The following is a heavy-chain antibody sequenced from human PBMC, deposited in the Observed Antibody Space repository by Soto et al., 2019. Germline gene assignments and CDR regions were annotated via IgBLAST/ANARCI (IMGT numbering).Heavy chain of an antibody. CDR2: IWYDGSNK. Sequence: GGSLRLSCAASGFTFSSYAMSWVRQAPGKGLEWVSVIWYDGSNKYYADFVKGRFTISRDNSKNTFYLQMNSLRAEDTAVYYCARDRSGREGAGIYYYGMDVWGQGTTVTVSS. J-gene: IGHJ6*02. V-gene: IGHV3-33*08. D-gene: IGHD3-3*01. CDR1: GFTFSSYA. CDR3: ARDRSGREGAGIYYYGMDV.